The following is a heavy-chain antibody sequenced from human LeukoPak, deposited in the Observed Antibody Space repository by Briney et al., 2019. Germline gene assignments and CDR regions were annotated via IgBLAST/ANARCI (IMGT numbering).Heavy chain of an antibody. D-gene: IGHD3-22*01. CDR2: IWYDGSSK. J-gene: IGHJ4*02. CDR3: AKGRYYYDSSGYHDY. V-gene: IGHV3-33*06. Sequence: PGRSLRLSCAASGFTHRSYGMHWVRQAPARGLEWVAVIWYDGSSKYYADSLKGRFTNSRHNSKNTLYLQMNRLRAEDTAVYYGAKGRYYYDSSGYHDYWGQGTLVTVSS. CDR1: GFTHRSYG.